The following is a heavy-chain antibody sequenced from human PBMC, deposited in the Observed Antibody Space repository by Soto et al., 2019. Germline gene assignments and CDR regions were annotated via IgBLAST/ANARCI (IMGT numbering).Heavy chain of an antibody. CDR2: IYYSGST. J-gene: IGHJ5*02. CDR1: GGTISSYD. Sequence: SETQSLTCTVSGGTISSYDWSWIRQPPGKGLEWIGYIYYSGSTNYNPSLKSRVTISVDTSKNQFSLKLSSVTAADTAVYYCARRYSGYDGWFDPWGQGTLVTVSS. D-gene: IGHD5-12*01. CDR3: ARRYSGYDGWFDP. V-gene: IGHV4-59*08.